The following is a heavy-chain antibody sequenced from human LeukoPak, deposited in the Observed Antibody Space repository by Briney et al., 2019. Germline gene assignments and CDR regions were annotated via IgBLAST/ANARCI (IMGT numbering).Heavy chain of an antibody. J-gene: IGHJ5*02. D-gene: IGHD2-2*01. CDR1: GYTFSGYY. Sequence: ASVRVSCKASGYTFSGYYMHWVRQAPGQGLEWMGWISAYNGNTNYAQKLQGRVTMTTDTSTSTAYMELRSLRSDDTAVYYCARSMLGYCSSTSCPAASNWFDPWGQGTLVTVSS. V-gene: IGHV1-18*04. CDR2: ISAYNGNT. CDR3: ARSMLGYCSSTSCPAASNWFDP.